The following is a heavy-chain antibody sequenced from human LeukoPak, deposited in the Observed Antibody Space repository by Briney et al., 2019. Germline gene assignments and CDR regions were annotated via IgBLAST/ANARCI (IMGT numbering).Heavy chain of an antibody. CDR1: GFTFSSYA. Sequence: GGSLRLSCAASGFTFSSYAMSWVRQAPGKGLEWVSVIYSDGNTYYADSVKGRFTISRDNAKDTLYLQMNSLRVEDTAVYYCARVADGDKYGGRDYWGQGALVIVSS. J-gene: IGHJ4*02. CDR2: IYSDGNT. V-gene: IGHV3-66*01. CDR3: ARVADGDKYGGRDY. D-gene: IGHD5-24*01.